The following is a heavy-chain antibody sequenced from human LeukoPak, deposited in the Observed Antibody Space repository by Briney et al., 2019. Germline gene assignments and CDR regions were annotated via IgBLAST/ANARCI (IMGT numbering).Heavy chain of an antibody. Sequence: GGSLRLSCAASGFTFSSYGMHWVRQAPGKGLEWVAVISYDGSNKYYADSVKGRFTISRDNSKNTLYLQMNSLRAEDTAVYYCARSPLITILSHSHPSPVWGQGTTVTVSS. V-gene: IGHV3-30*03. CDR1: GFTFSSYG. J-gene: IGHJ6*02. D-gene: IGHD3-3*01. CDR2: ISYDGSNK. CDR3: ARSPLITILSHSHPSPV.